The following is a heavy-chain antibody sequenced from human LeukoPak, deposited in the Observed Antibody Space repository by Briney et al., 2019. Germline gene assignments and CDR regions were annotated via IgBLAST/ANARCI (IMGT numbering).Heavy chain of an antibody. Sequence: SETLSLTCTVSGGSISGYYWSWIRQPPGKGLEWIGYIYYSGSTNYNPSLRSRVTISVDTSKNQFSLKLSSVTAADTAVYYCARHALRYSTSSRTDYWGQGTLVTVSS. CDR1: GGSISGYY. V-gene: IGHV4-59*08. CDR2: IYYSGST. CDR3: ARHALRYSTSSRTDY. J-gene: IGHJ4*02. D-gene: IGHD6-6*01.